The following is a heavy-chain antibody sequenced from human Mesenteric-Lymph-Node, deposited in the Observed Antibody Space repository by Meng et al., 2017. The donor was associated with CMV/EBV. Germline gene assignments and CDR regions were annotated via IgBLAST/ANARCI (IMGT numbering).Heavy chain of an antibody. CDR1: GFTFSSYW. J-gene: IGHJ6*02. CDR3: ARIRGAGGIDV. Sequence: GGSLRLSCAASGFTFSSYWMSWVRQAPGKGLEWVANIKQDGSEKYYVDSVKGRFTVSRDNSKSTLYLQMNSLRADDTGVYYCARIRGAGGIDVWGQGTTVTVSS. V-gene: IGHV3-7*01. CDR2: IKQDGSEK.